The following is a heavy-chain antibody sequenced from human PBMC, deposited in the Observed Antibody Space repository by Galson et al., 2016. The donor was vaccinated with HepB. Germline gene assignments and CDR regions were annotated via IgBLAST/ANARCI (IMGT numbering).Heavy chain of an antibody. CDR1: GFTFSSYA. CDR3: AKSVLEYDILTGYYRRGADY. CDR2: SGSGGTK. Sequence: SLRLSCAASGFTFSSYAMGWVRQAPGKGLEWVSSSGSGGTKYSADSAKGRFTITRDNSKNTLFLQMHSLRADDTAVYYCAKSVLEYDILTGYYRRGADYWSQGTLVTVSS. D-gene: IGHD3-9*01. V-gene: IGHV3-23*01. J-gene: IGHJ4*02.